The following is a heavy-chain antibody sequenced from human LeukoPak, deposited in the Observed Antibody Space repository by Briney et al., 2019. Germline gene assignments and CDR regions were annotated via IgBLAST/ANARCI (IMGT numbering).Heavy chain of an antibody. CDR3: ALGYCSSTSCYNPYFDY. CDR1: GFSLSTSGVG. Sequence: SGPTLVNPTQTLTLTCTFSGFSLSTSGVGVGWIRQPPGKALEWLALIYWNDDKRYSPSLKSRLTITKDTSKNQVVLTMTNMDPVDTVTYYCALGYCSSTSCYNPYFDYWGQGTLVTVSS. D-gene: IGHD2-2*02. CDR2: IYWNDDK. J-gene: IGHJ4*02. V-gene: IGHV2-5*01.